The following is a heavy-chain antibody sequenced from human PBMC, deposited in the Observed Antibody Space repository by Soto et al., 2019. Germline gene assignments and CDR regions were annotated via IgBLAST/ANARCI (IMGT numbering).Heavy chain of an antibody. V-gene: IGHV4-39*01. CDR2: IYYSGST. CDR3: ARHGVLRIGELRYGMDV. Sequence: PSETLSLTCTVSGGSISSSSYYWGWIRQPPGKGLEWIGSIYYSGSTYYNPSLKSRVTISVDTSKNQFSLKLSSVTAADTAVYNCARHGVLRIGELRYGMDVWGQGTTDTVSS. D-gene: IGHD3-10*01. CDR1: GGSISSSSYY. J-gene: IGHJ6*02.